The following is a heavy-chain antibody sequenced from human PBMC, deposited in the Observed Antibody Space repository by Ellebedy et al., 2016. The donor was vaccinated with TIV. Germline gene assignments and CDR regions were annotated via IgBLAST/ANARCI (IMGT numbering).Heavy chain of an antibody. CDR2: IYPGDSET. D-gene: IGHD5-12*01. CDR3: VCTPGYSGYDYGWFDP. CDR1: GYSFTSQW. J-gene: IGHJ5*02. Sequence: GRSLRLSCKVSGYSFTSQWIGWVRQMPGKGPEWMGIIYPGDSETRYNPSFQGQVTISADKSVSTAYLQWSSLEASDTGMYYCVCTPGYSGYDYGWFDPWGQGTLVTVSS. V-gene: IGHV5-51*01.